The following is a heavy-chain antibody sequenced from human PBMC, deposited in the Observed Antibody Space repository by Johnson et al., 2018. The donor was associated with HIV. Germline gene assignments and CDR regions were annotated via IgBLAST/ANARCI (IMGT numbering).Heavy chain of an antibody. CDR2: ISYDGSNK. CDR3: AQEKSSGWSFHAFDI. Sequence: VQLVESGGGVVQPGRSLRLSCAASGFTFSSYAMHWVRQAPGKGLEWVAVISYDGSNKYYADSVKGRFTISRDNSRNTLYLQMNSLRVEDTAMYYCAQEKSSGWSFHAFDIWGQGTMVTVSS. D-gene: IGHD6-19*01. CDR1: GFTFSSYA. J-gene: IGHJ3*02. V-gene: IGHV3-30*04.